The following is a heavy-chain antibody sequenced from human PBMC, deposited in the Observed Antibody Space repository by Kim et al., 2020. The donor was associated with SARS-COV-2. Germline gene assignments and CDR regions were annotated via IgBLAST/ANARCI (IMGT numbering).Heavy chain of an antibody. CDR2: IDPSDSYT. CDR1: GYSFTSYW. V-gene: IGHV5-10-1*01. J-gene: IGHJ4*02. D-gene: IGHD3-22*01. CDR3: ARHPRYYYDSSGLSPIDY. Sequence: GESLKISCKGSGYSFTSYWISWVRQMPGKGLEWMGRIDPSDSYTNYSPSFQGHVTISADKSISTAYLQWSSLKASDTAMYYCARHPRYYYDSSGLSPIDYWGQGTLVTVSS.